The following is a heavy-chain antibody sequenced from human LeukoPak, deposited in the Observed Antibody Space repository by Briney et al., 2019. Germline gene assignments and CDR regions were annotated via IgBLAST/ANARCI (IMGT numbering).Heavy chain of an antibody. Sequence: SETLSLTCTVSGGPISSYYWSWIRQPPGKGLEWIGYIYYSGSTNYNPSLKSRVTISVDTSKNQFSLKLSSVTAADTAVYYCARPENDGGVITYWGQGTLVTVSS. V-gene: IGHV4-59*01. J-gene: IGHJ4*02. CDR1: GGPISSYY. CDR3: ARPENDGGVITY. CDR2: IYYSGST. D-gene: IGHD3-10*01.